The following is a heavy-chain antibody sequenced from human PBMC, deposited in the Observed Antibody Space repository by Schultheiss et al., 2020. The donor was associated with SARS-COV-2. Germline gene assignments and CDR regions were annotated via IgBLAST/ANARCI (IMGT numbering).Heavy chain of an antibody. CDR1: GYDFTRHW. D-gene: IGHD2-15*01. CDR2: IYPGDSDT. V-gene: IGHV5-51*01. Sequence: GESLKISCKGSGYDFTRHWIGWVRQMPGKGLEWMGIIYPGDSDTRYTPSFQGHVTISADKSINTAYLQWSSLKASDTAMYYCARLVGYCSGGTCYSGWNYFDYWGQGTLVTVSS. J-gene: IGHJ4*02. CDR3: ARLVGYCSGGTCYSGWNYFDY.